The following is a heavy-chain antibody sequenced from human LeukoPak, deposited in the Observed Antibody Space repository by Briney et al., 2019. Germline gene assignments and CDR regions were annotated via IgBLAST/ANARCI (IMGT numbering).Heavy chain of an antibody. J-gene: IGHJ4*02. CDR1: GYAFTGYY. Sequence: ASVKVSCKASGYAFTGYYMHWVRQAPGQGLEWMGWINPNSGGTNYAQKFQGRVTMTRDTSISTAYMELSRLRSDDTAVYYCARDRYCSSTSCYGEPDYYFDYWGQGTLVTVSS. D-gene: IGHD2-2*01. CDR3: ARDRYCSSTSCYGEPDYYFDY. CDR2: INPNSGGT. V-gene: IGHV1-2*02.